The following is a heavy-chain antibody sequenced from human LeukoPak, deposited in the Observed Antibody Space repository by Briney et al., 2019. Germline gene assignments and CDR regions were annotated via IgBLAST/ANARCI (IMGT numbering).Heavy chain of an antibody. CDR1: GYNFTTYG. CDR3: ARDRWGLNYYHYMDV. CDR2: ISPYNGNT. Sequence: ASVKVSCKASGYNFTTYGISWVRQAPGHGLEWMGWISPYNGNTNYAQKFQGRVAMTTDTSTSTAYMELRSLRADDTAVYYCARDRWGLNYYHYMDVWGKGTTVTVSS. D-gene: IGHD2-21*02. J-gene: IGHJ6*03. V-gene: IGHV1-18*01.